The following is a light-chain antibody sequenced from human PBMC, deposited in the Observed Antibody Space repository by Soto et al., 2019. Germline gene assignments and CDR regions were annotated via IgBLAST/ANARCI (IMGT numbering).Light chain of an antibody. Sequence: DIQMTQSPSTLSASVGDRVAITCRASQSINNLLAWYQQKPGKAPKLLIYKASSLESGVPSRFSGNGSGTEFTLTISSLQPDDFATYYRQQYSSYSPFGGGTKVEIK. CDR2: KAS. J-gene: IGKJ4*02. CDR1: QSINNL. CDR3: QQYSSYSP. V-gene: IGKV1-5*03.